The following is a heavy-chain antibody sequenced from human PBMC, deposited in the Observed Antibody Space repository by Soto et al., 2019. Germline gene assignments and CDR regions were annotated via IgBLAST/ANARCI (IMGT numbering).Heavy chain of an antibody. CDR2: ISYDGSNK. CDR1: GFTFSSYG. V-gene: IGHV3-30*18. J-gene: IGHJ6*02. Sequence: GGSLRLSCAASGFTFSSYGMHWVRQAPGKGLEWVAVISYDGSNKYYADSVKGRFTISRDNSKNTLYLQMNSLRAEDTAVYYCAKADGVVVPAAIRSYYYYYGMGVWGQGTTVTVSS. CDR3: AKADGVVVPAAIRSYYYYYGMGV. D-gene: IGHD2-2*02.